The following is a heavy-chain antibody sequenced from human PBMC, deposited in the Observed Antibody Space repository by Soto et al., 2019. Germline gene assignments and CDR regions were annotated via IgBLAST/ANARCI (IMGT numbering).Heavy chain of an antibody. Sequence: QVQLQQWGAGLLKPSETLSLTCAVYGGSFSGYYWSWIRQPPGKGLEWIGEINHSGSTNYNPSLKSRVXXSXDXXKNQFSLKLSSVTAADTAVYYCARARSGYYRSYDYWGQGTLVTVSS. CDR3: ARARSGYYRSYDY. J-gene: IGHJ4*02. D-gene: IGHD3-22*01. V-gene: IGHV4-34*01. CDR1: GGSFSGYY. CDR2: INHSGST.